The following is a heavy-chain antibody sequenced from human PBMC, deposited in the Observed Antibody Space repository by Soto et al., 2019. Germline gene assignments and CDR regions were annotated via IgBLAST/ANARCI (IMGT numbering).Heavy chain of an antibody. CDR2: ISSNGGST. V-gene: IGHV3-64D*06. Sequence: GGSLRLSCSASGFTFSSYAMHWVRQAPGKGLEYVSAISSNGGSTYYADSVKGRFTISRDNSKNTLYLQMSSLRAEDTAVYYCVKGSGFWSGYLDYWGQGTLVTVSS. CDR3: VKGSGFWSGYLDY. D-gene: IGHD3-3*01. CDR1: GFTFSSYA. J-gene: IGHJ4*02.